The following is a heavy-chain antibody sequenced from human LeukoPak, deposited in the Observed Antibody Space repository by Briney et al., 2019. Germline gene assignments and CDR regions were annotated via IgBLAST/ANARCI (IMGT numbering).Heavy chain of an antibody. Sequence: ASVKVSCKASGYTFTSYGISWVRQAPGQGLEWMGWISAYNGNTNYAQKLQGRVTMTTDTSTSTAYMELRSLRSDDTAVYYCAGRSVDYDILTGYSFDYWGQGTLVTVSS. CDR1: GYTFTSYG. J-gene: IGHJ4*02. V-gene: IGHV1-18*01. CDR3: AGRSVDYDILTGYSFDY. CDR2: ISAYNGNT. D-gene: IGHD3-9*01.